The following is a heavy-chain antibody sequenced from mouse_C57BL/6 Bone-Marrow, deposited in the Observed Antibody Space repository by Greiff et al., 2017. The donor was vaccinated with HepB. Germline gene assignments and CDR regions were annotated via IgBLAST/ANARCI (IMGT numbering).Heavy chain of an antibody. CDR1: VYTFTSYW. Sequence: VQLQQPGAELVKPGASVKLSCKASVYTFTSYWMHWVKQRPGRGLEWIGRIDPNSGGTKYNEKFKSKATLTVDKPSSTAYMQLSSLTSGGSAVYYCAREGSMVGGFAYWGQGTLVTVSA. CDR3: AREGSMVGGFAY. D-gene: IGHD2-1*01. CDR2: IDPNSGGT. J-gene: IGHJ3*01. V-gene: IGHV1-72*01.